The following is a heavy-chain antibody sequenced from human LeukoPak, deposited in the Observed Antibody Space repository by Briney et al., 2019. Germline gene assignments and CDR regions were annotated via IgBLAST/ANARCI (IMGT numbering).Heavy chain of an antibody. Sequence: GGSLRLSCATSGFTFSSYWMHWVRQAPGKGLVWVSRIIGDGSTSTYADSVKGRFTISRDNAKNTLYLQMNSLRAEDTAVYYCAREDVDIAVAASGPFDIWGQGTMVSVSS. J-gene: IGHJ3*02. CDR1: GFTFSSYW. CDR3: AREDVDIAVAASGPFDI. V-gene: IGHV3-74*01. CDR2: IIGDGSTS. D-gene: IGHD6-19*01.